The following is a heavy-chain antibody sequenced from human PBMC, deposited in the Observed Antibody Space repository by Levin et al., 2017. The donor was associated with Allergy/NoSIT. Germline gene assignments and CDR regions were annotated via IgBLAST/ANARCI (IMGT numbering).Heavy chain of an antibody. CDR3: ARVTYYDILSPFDY. CDR1: GFTFSHFW. J-gene: IGHJ4*02. Sequence: LSLTCVASGFTFSHFWIHWVRQVPGKGPEWVSRINTDGSRTEYADSVRGRFITSRDNAKNTVFLQMNSVRPDDTAVYYCARVTYYDILSPFDYWGQGTLVTVSS. CDR2: INTDGSRT. D-gene: IGHD3-9*01. V-gene: IGHV3-74*03.